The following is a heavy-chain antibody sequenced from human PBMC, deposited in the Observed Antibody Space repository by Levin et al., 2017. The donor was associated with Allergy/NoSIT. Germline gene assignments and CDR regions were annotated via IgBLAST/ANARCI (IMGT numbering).Heavy chain of an antibody. V-gene: IGHV4-39*01. CDR1: GGSISSDSYY. CDR2: MYYSGNT. Sequence: PSETLSLTCTVSGGSISSDSYYWGWIRQPPGKGLEWIASMYYSGNTYYNPSLKSRVTISVDTSKTQFSLKLMSVTAADTAVYYCAESSTHMYISGDWGQGTLVTVSS. J-gene: IGHJ4*02. D-gene: IGHD6-25*01. CDR3: AESSTHMYISGD.